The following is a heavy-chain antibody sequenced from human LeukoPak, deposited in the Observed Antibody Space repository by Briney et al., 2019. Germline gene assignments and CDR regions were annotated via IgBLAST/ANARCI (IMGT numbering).Heavy chain of an antibody. CDR1: GFTFSSYA. Sequence: GGSLRLSCAASGFTFSSYAMRWVRQAPGKGLEWVSGISGGGGSTDYGDSVKGRFTISRDNSKNTLYLQMNSLRAEDTAVYYCAKDRYNAVRNFDYWGQGTLVTVSS. CDR3: AKDRYNAVRNFDY. D-gene: IGHD5-24*01. J-gene: IGHJ4*02. CDR2: ISGGGGST. V-gene: IGHV3-23*01.